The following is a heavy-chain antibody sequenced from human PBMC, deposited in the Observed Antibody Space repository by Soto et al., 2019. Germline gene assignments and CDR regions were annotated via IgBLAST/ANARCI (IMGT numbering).Heavy chain of an antibody. CDR3: ARGARGSGSYSYYYYGMDV. CDR1: GFTFSSYG. D-gene: IGHD3-10*01. J-gene: IGHJ6*02. V-gene: IGHV3-33*01. CDR2: IWYDGSNK. Sequence: VQLVESGGGVVQPGRSLRLSCAASGFTFSSYGMHWVRQAPGKGLEWVAVIWYDGSNKYYADSVKGRFTISRDNSKNTLYLQMNSLRAEDTAVYYCARGARGSGSYSYYYYGMDVWGQGTTVTVSS.